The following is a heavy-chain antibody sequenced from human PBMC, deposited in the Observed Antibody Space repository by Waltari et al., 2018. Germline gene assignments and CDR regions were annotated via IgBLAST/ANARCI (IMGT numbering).Heavy chain of an antibody. CDR1: GFTFSSYS. D-gene: IGHD5-18*01. CDR3: ARIDGYNPDY. CDR2: SSSGGSNI. Sequence: EVQLVESGGDLVKPWGSLRLPCAASGFTFSSYSMNWVRQVPGKWLECVSFSSSGGSNIYYADSVKGRFTISRDNAKNSLYLQMNSLRVDDTAVYYCARIDGYNPDYWGQGTLVTVSS. J-gene: IGHJ4*02. V-gene: IGHV3-21*01.